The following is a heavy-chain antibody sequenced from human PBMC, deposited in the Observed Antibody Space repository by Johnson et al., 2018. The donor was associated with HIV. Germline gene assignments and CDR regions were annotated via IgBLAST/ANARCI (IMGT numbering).Heavy chain of an antibody. Sequence: QVQLVESGGGVVQPGRSLRLSCAASGFIFSSYGVHWVRQAPGKGLEWVAVISYDGSNKYYADSVKGRFTISRDNSKNTLYLQMNSLKTEDTAVYYCTTAGPPDYNFWSGYNAFDIWGQGTMVTVSS. V-gene: IGHV3-30*03. CDR1: GFIFSSYG. D-gene: IGHD3-3*01. CDR3: TTAGPPDYNFWSGYNAFDI. CDR2: ISYDGSNK. J-gene: IGHJ3*02.